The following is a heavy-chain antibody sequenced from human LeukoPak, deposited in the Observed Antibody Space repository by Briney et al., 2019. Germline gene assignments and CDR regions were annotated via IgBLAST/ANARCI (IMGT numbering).Heavy chain of an antibody. CDR1: GFTFSSYE. V-gene: IGHV3-53*01. D-gene: IGHD2-8*01. J-gene: IGHJ1*01. CDR2: IYSGGST. CDR3: ASMYFSQYLQH. Sequence: GGSLRLSCAASGFTFSSYEMNWVRQAPGKGLEWVSVIYSGGSTYYADSVKGRFTISRDNSKNTLYLQMNSLRAEDTAVYYCASMYFSQYLQHWGQGTLVTVSS.